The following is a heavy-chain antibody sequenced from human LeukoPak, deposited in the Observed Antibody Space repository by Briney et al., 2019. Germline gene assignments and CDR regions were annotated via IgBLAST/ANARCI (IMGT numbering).Heavy chain of an antibody. J-gene: IGHJ4*02. CDR2: IHYSGTT. CDR1: GGSLSSYY. CDR3: ARLRGTLERKWELDY. Sequence: SETLSLTCTVSGGSLSSYYWSWIRQPPGKGLEWIGYIHYSGTTSYNPSLKSRVTISVDTSENQVSLKLHSVTTADTAVYLCARLRGTLERKWELDYWGQGTLVTVSS. D-gene: IGHD1-26*01. V-gene: IGHV4-59*01.